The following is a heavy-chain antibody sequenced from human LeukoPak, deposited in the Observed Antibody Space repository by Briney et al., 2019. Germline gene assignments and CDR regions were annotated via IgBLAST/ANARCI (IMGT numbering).Heavy chain of an antibody. D-gene: IGHD5-18*01. J-gene: IGHJ4*02. CDR1: GFTFSSYE. V-gene: IGHV3-48*03. Sequence: GGSLRLSCAASGFTFSSYEMNWVRQAPGKGLEWVSYISSSGSTIYYADSVKGRFTISRDNAKNSLYLQMNSLRAEDTAVYYCARETATGVGGYFDYWGQGTLVTVSS. CDR2: ISSSGSTI. CDR3: ARETATGVGGYFDY.